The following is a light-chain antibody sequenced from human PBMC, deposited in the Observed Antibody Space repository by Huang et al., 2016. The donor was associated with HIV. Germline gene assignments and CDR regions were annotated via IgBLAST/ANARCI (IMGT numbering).Light chain of an antibody. CDR3: QQYNNWLLS. J-gene: IGKJ4*01. V-gene: IGKV3-15*01. CDR2: GSS. CDR1: RSVISN. Sequence: IVMTQSPATLSVSPGERVPVSCRANRSVISNLAWYQQRPGQAPRLLIYGSSTRAPGIPARFSGSGSGTDFSLTISSLQSEDFALYYCQQYNNWLLSFGGGTRVDI.